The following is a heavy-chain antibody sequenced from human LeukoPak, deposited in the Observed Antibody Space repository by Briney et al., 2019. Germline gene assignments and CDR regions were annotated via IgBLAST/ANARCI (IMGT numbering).Heavy chain of an antibody. J-gene: IGHJ4*02. V-gene: IGHV3-23*01. Sequence: QSGGSLRLSCAASGFTFSSYSMNWVRQAPGKGLEWVSAISGSGGSTYYADSVKGRFTISRDNSKNTLYLQMNSLRAEDTAVYYCAKEVTVAGLFDYWGQGTLVTVSS. CDR2: ISGSGGST. D-gene: IGHD6-19*01. CDR1: GFTFSSYS. CDR3: AKEVTVAGLFDY.